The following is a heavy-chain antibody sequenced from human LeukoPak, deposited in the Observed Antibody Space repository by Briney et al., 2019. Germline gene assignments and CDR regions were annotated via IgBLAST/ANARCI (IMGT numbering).Heavy chain of an antibody. Sequence: SETLSLTCAVYGGSFSGYYWSWIRQPPGKGLEWIGEINHSGSTNYNPSLKSRVTISVDTSKNQFSLKLSSVTAADTAVYYCARAAAVAGKFDYWGQGTLVTVSS. J-gene: IGHJ4*02. CDR1: GGSFSGYY. CDR3: ARAAAVAGKFDY. D-gene: IGHD6-19*01. V-gene: IGHV4-34*01. CDR2: INHSGST.